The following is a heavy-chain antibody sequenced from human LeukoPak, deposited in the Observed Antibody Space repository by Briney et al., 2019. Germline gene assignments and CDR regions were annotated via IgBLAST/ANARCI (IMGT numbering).Heavy chain of an antibody. CDR2: ISGSGGST. CDR1: GFTFSSYA. D-gene: IGHD1-26*01. Sequence: GGSLRLSCAASGFTFSSYAMIWVRQAPGKGLEWFSSISGSGGSTYYADSVKGRFTISRDNSQHTLYLQMDSLRAEDTAVYYCANEHETTGGPLGSYIFGYWRQGTLVTVSS. CDR3: ANEHETTGGPLGSYIFGY. V-gene: IGHV3-23*01. J-gene: IGHJ4*02.